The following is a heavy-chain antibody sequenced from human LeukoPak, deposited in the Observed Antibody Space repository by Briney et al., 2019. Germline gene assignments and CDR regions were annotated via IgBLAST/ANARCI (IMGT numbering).Heavy chain of an antibody. D-gene: IGHD5-18*01. CDR1: GFTFSSYS. CDR3: ARGPVDTAMVTRFDP. Sequence: VGSLRLSCAASGFTFSSYSMNWVRQAPGKGLEWVSSISSSSSYIYYADSVKGRFTISRDNAKNSLYLQMNSLRAEDTAVYYCARGPVDTAMVTRFDPWGQGTLVTVSS. V-gene: IGHV3-21*01. CDR2: ISSSSSYI. J-gene: IGHJ5*02.